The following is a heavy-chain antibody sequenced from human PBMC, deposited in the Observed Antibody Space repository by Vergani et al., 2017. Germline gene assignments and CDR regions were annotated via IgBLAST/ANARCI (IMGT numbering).Heavy chain of an antibody. D-gene: IGHD6-6*01. Sequence: QVQLQESGPGLVKPSETLSLTCTVSGGSISSYYWSWIRQPPGKGLEWIGYIYYSGSTNYNPSLKSRVTISVDTSKNQFSLKLSSVTAADTAVYYCARSGKQLVPYYYYYMDVWGKGTTVTSP. CDR1: GGSISSYY. J-gene: IGHJ6*03. CDR2: IYYSGST. V-gene: IGHV4-59*01. CDR3: ARSGKQLVPYYYYYMDV.